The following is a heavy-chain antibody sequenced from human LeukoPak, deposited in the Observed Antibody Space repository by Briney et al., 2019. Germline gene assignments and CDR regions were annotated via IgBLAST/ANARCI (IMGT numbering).Heavy chain of an antibody. V-gene: IGHV3-21*01. D-gene: IGHD3-10*01. J-gene: IGHJ4*02. CDR1: GFTFSSYS. CDR3: ARDTMVRGVIGY. CDR2: ISSSSSYI. Sequence: GGSLSLSCAASGFTFSSYSMNWVRQAPGKGLEWVSSISSSSSYIYYADSVKARFTIYRDNDKNSLFMQMNSLRAEDTAVYYCARDTMVRGVIGYWGQGTLVTVSS.